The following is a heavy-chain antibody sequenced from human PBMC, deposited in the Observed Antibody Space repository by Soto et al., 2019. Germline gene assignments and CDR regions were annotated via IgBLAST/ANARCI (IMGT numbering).Heavy chain of an antibody. J-gene: IGHJ4*02. CDR3: ARWRDQLWFGDGGVDY. CDR2: IYYSGST. CDR1: GGSISSGGHY. V-gene: IGHV4-31*03. D-gene: IGHD3-10*01. Sequence: QVQLQESGPGLVKPSQTLSLTCTVSGGSISSGGHYWSWIRQHPGKGLEWIGYIYYSGSTYYNPSLKSRVTISVDTSKNQFSLKLSSVTAADTAVYYCARWRDQLWFGDGGVDYWGQRTLVTVSS.